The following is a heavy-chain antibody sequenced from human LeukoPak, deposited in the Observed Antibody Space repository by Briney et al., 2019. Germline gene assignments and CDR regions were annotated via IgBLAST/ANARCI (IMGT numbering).Heavy chain of an antibody. V-gene: IGHV3-7*01. CDR3: ARGGRVGASDY. Sequence: GGSLRLSCAASGFTFSSFWMTWVRQAPGKGLEWVANIKSDGSEKFYVDSVKGRFTISRDNAKNSLYLQMNSLRVEDTAVYYCARGGRVGASDYWGQGTLVTVSS. CDR2: IKSDGSEK. CDR1: GFTFSSFW. D-gene: IGHD1-26*01. J-gene: IGHJ4*02.